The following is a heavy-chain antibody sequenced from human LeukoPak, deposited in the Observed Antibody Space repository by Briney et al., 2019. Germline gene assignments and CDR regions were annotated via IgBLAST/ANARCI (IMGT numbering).Heavy chain of an antibody. CDR3: ARDYSSSALWTFDY. Sequence: ASVKVSCKASGYTFTGYYMHWVRQAPGQGLEWMGWINPNSGGTNYAQKFQGRVTMTRDTSISTAYMELSRLRSDDTAVYYCARDYSSSALWTFDYWGQGTLVTVSS. CDR1: GYTFTGYY. J-gene: IGHJ4*02. CDR2: INPNSGGT. V-gene: IGHV1-2*02. D-gene: IGHD6-6*01.